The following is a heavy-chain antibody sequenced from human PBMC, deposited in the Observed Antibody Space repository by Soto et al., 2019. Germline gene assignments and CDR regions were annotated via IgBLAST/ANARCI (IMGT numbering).Heavy chain of an antibody. Sequence: SETLSLTCTVSGASIKSSNYFWGWIRQPPGKGLEFVGSIHSSGGTYYNPSLKSRVTVSVDLSNSHFSLSLKSLTATDTAVYYCGRLAEAATGHTDFDFWGQGTMVTVSS. J-gene: IGHJ4*02. CDR2: IHSSGGT. CDR1: GASIKSSNYF. D-gene: IGHD2-15*01. V-gene: IGHV4-39*02. CDR3: GRLAEAATGHTDFDF.